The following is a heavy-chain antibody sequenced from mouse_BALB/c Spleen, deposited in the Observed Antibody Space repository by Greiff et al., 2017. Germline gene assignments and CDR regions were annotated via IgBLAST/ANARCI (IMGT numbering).Heavy chain of an antibody. CDR2: IRLKSNNYAT. D-gene: IGHD2-4*01. CDR1: GFTFSNYW. J-gene: IGHJ3*01. Sequence: DVMLVESGGGLVQPGGSMKLSCVASGFTFSNYWMNWVRQSPEKGLEWVAEIRLKSNNYATHYAESVKGRFTISRDDSKSSVYLQMNNLRAEDTGIYYCTRRGGYDYPAWFAYWGQGTLVTVSA. V-gene: IGHV6-6*02. CDR3: TRRGGYDYPAWFAY.